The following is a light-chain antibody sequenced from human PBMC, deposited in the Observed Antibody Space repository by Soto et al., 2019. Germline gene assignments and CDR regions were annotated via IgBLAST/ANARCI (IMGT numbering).Light chain of an antibody. CDR3: SSYTRSSTQV. V-gene: IGLV2-14*01. Sequence: QSALTQPASVSGSPGQSITISCTGTSSDVGGYNYVSWYQQHPGKAPKLMIDDVSNRPSGVSNRFSGSKSGNTASLTISGLQAEDEADYYCSSYTRSSTQVFGTGTKVTVL. J-gene: IGLJ1*01. CDR2: DVS. CDR1: SSDVGGYNY.